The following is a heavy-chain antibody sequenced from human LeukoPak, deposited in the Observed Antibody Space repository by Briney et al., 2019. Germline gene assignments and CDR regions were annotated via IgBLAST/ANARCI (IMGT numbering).Heavy chain of an antibody. CDR1: GFDFATYS. V-gene: IGHV3-74*01. Sequence: GGSLRLACAASGFDFATYSMFWVRQAPGKGLVWVAQINSDGSGATYGDSAKGRFSISRDNAKNTLFLYMSGLRAEDTAVYYCARGTSTAPGIDYWGQGTLVAVSS. CDR2: INSDGSGA. CDR3: ARGTSTAPGIDY. J-gene: IGHJ4*02. D-gene: IGHD6-13*01.